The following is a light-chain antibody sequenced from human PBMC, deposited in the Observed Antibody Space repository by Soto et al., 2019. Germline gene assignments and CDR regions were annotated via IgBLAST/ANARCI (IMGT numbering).Light chain of an antibody. CDR1: QSINNL. V-gene: IGKV1-5*01. J-gene: IGKJ4*01. CDR3: QQANSLPLT. CDR2: DVS. Sequence: PSTLSASVGDRVTITCRASQSINNLLAWYQQKPGKAPKFLIYDVSTLESGVPSRFSGSGSGTEFTLTISSLQPEDFATYYCQQANSLPLTFGGGTKVDIK.